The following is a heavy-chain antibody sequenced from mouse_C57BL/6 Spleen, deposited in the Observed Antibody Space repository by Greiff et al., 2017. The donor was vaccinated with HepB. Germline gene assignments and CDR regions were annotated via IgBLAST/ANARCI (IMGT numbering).Heavy chain of an antibody. D-gene: IGHD2-5*01. CDR2: ISSGGSYT. Sequence: EVMLVESGGDLVKPGGSLKLSCAASGFTFSSYGMSWVRQTPDKRLEWVATISSGGSYTYYPDSVKGRFTISRDNAKNTLYLQMSSLKSEDTAMYYCASLIVTTRYFDVWGTGTTVTVSS. CDR1: GFTFSSYG. J-gene: IGHJ1*03. V-gene: IGHV5-6*01. CDR3: ASLIVTTRYFDV.